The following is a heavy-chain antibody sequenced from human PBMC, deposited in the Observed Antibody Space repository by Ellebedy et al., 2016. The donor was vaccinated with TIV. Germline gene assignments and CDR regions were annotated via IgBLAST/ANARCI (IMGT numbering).Heavy chain of an antibody. D-gene: IGHD1-26*01. CDR3: ARRVGSYFSY. Sequence: AASVKVSCKASGYTFTTYAMHWARQAPGQRLEWMGWINAGNGDTKYSQKFQGRVTITRDTSGSTDYMELSSLRSEDTAVFYCARRVGSYFSYWGQGTLVTVSS. CDR1: GYTFTTYA. V-gene: IGHV1-3*01. J-gene: IGHJ4*02. CDR2: INAGNGDT.